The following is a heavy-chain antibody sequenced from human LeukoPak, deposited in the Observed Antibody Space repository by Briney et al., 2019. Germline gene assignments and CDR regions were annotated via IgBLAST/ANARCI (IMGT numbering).Heavy chain of an antibody. J-gene: IGHJ4*02. CDR3: ARDQGSETYYYDSSGYGIDY. Sequence: PGRSLRLSCAASGFTFSSYDMHWVRQAPGKGLEWVAVIWYDGSNKYYADSVKGRFTISRDNSKNTLYLQMNSLRAEDTAVYYCARDQGSETYYYDSSGYGIDYWGQGTLVTVSS. D-gene: IGHD3-22*01. CDR1: GFTFSSYD. V-gene: IGHV3-33*01. CDR2: IWYDGSNK.